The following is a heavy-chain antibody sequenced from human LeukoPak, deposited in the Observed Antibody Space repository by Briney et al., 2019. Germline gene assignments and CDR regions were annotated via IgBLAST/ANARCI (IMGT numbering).Heavy chain of an antibody. CDR1: GGSISSSSYH. V-gene: IGHV4-39*01. J-gene: IGHJ4*02. Sequence: PSETLSLTCTVSGGSISSSSYHWGWIRQPPWKGLEWIGSIYYSGSTYYNPSLKSRVTISVDTSKNQFSLKLSSVTAADTAVYYCARHNVGEQLVDYWGQGTLVTVSS. CDR2: IYYSGST. D-gene: IGHD6-6*01. CDR3: ARHNVGEQLVDY.